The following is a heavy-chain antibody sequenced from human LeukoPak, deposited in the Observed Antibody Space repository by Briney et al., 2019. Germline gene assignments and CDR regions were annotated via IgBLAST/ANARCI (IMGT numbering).Heavy chain of an antibody. CDR1: GYTFTSYG. CDR3: ARDRMDTGTYFDY. CDR2: ISTYNGNT. V-gene: IGHV1-18*01. D-gene: IGHD5-18*01. J-gene: IGHJ4*02. Sequence: ASVKVSCKASGYTFTSYGITWVRQAPGQGLEWMGWISTYNGNTNYAQNLQGRVTMTTDTSTTTAYMELRSLRSDDTAMYYCARDRMDTGTYFDYWGQRTLVTVSS.